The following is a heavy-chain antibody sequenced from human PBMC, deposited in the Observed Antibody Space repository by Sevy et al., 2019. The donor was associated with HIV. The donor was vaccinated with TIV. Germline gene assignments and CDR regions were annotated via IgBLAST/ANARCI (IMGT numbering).Heavy chain of an antibody. D-gene: IGHD3-3*01. V-gene: IGHV3-53*01. Sequence: GGSLRLSCAASGFTVSNKFMNWVRQAPGKGLEWVSVIYSDGNTYYADSVKGRFTISRDNSKNTVHLQMTSLRTEDTAVYYCAKGLILELSWYGMDVWGQGTTVTVSS. CDR2: IYSDGNT. CDR1: GFTVSNKF. CDR3: AKGLILELSWYGMDV. J-gene: IGHJ6*02.